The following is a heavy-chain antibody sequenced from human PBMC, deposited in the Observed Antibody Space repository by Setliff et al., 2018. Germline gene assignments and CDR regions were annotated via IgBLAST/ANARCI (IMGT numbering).Heavy chain of an antibody. J-gene: IGHJ6*03. Sequence: GGSLRLSCAASGFIFSSYWMHWVRQVPEKGLVWVSRINPDGSTIYYADSVKGRFTISRDNAKNSLYLQMNSLRAEDTAVYYCASSPSASSGWYYLYYYYYMDVWGKGTTVTVSS. V-gene: IGHV3-74*01. D-gene: IGHD6-19*01. CDR1: GFIFSSYW. CDR3: ASSPSASSGWYYLYYYYYMDV. CDR2: INPDGSTI.